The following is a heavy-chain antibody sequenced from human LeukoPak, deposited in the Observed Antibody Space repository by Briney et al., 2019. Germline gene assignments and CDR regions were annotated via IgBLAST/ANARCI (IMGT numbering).Heavy chain of an antibody. D-gene: IGHD2/OR15-2a*01. CDR2: IRYDGSNK. CDR1: GFTFSSYG. Sequence: GGSLRLSCAASGFTFSSYGMHWVRQAPGKGLEWVAFIRYDGSNKYYADSVKGRFTISRDNSKNTLYLQMNSLRAEDTAVYYCAKDVTYAERFTTWYYYMDVWGKGTTVTVSS. CDR3: AKDVTYAERFTTWYYYMDV. J-gene: IGHJ6*03. V-gene: IGHV3-30*02.